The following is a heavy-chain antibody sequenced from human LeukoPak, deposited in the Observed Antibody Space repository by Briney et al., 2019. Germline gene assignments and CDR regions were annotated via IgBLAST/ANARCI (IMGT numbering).Heavy chain of an antibody. V-gene: IGHV3-53*01. CDR2: IYSGGST. J-gene: IGHJ5*02. CDR1: GFSVSSKH. Sequence: QPGGSLRLSCAASGFSVSSKHMSWVRQAPGKGLEWVSVIYSGGSTSYADSVKGRFTISRDKSKNTLYLQMNSLRAEDTAVYYCARSDYGDYDCFDPWGQGTLVTVSS. D-gene: IGHD4-17*01. CDR3: ARSDYGDYDCFDP.